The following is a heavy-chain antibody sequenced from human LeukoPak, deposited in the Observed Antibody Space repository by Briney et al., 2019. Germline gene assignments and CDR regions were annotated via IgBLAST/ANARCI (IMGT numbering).Heavy chain of an antibody. Sequence: GGSLRLSCAASGFTVSSNYMSWVRQAPGKGLEWVSVIYSGGSTYYADSVKGRFTISRDNSKNTLYLQMNSLRAEDTAVYYCARGPRFYDILTGYRPFYFDYWGQGTLVTVSS. CDR2: IYSGGST. CDR3: ARGPRFYDILTGYRPFYFDY. CDR1: GFTVSSNY. D-gene: IGHD3-9*01. J-gene: IGHJ4*02. V-gene: IGHV3-66*01.